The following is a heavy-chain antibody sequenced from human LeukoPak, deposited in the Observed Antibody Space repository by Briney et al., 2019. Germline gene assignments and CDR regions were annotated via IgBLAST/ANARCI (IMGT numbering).Heavy chain of an antibody. J-gene: IGHJ6*02. V-gene: IGHV1-18*01. D-gene: IGHD6-13*01. CDR2: ISGYNNYT. Sequence: SVKVSCKASGYTFTSYGISWVRQAPGQGLEWMGWISGYNNYTNYAQKVQGRVTMTTDTSTSTAYMELRSLRSDDTAVYYCARDLPTAGNSYYGMDVWGQGTTVTVSS. CDR1: GYTFTSYG. CDR3: ARDLPTAGNSYYGMDV.